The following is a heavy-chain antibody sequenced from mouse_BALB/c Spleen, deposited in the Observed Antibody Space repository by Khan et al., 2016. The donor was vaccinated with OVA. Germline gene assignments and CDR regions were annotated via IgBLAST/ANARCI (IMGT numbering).Heavy chain of an antibody. Sequence: LEESGAELARPGASVKMSCKASGYTFTSYTIHWIKLRPGQVLEWIGYIHPSNGYTNYNQKFRDKATLTADKSSTTAYMQLSSLTSDDSAVYNCVRDGAYHRNDGWFAYWGQGTLVTVSA. D-gene: IGHD2-14*01. J-gene: IGHJ3*01. CDR2: IHPSNGYT. CDR3: VRDGAYHRNDGWFAY. CDR1: GYTFTSYT. V-gene: IGHV1-4*01.